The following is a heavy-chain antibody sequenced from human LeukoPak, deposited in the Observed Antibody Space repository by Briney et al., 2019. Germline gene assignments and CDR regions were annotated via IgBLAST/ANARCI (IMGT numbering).Heavy chain of an antibody. J-gene: IGHJ6*02. CDR3: AKTGAYGDYDTYYGMDV. CDR1: GFTFSSYG. Sequence: GGSLRLSCAASGFTFSSYGMHWVRQAPGKGLEWVAVISYDGSNKYYADSVEGRFTISRDNSKNTLYLQMNSLRAEDTAVYYCAKTGAYGDYDTYYGMDVWGQGTTATVSS. V-gene: IGHV3-30*18. D-gene: IGHD4-17*01. CDR2: ISYDGSNK.